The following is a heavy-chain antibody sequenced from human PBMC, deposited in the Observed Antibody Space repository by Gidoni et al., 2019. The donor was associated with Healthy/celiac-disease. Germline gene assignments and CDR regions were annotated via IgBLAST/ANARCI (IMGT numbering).Heavy chain of an antibody. Sequence: EVQLVESGGGLVQPGGSLRISCAASGFTFSSYRMNWVRQAPGKGLEWVSYISSSSSTIYYADSVKGRFTISRDNAKNSLYLQMNSLRAEDTAVYYCARDPPEYYYDSSGYSDAFDIWGQGTMVTVSS. J-gene: IGHJ3*02. D-gene: IGHD3-22*01. CDR1: GFTFSSYR. CDR2: ISSSSSTI. CDR3: ARDPPEYYYDSSGYSDAFDI. V-gene: IGHV3-48*01.